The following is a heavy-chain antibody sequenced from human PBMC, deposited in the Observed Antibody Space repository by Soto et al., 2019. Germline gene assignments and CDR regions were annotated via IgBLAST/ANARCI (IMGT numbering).Heavy chain of an antibody. CDR1: GFTFDDYA. V-gene: IGHV3-9*01. J-gene: IGHJ6*02. CDR2: ISWNSGSI. D-gene: IGHD6-13*01. Sequence: GGSLRLSCAASGFTFDDYAMHWVRQAPGKGLEWVSGISWNSGSIGYADSVKGRFTISRDNAKNSLYLQMNSLRAEDTALYYCAKDLGYSSSGSVGMDVWGQGTTVTVSS. CDR3: AKDLGYSSSGSVGMDV.